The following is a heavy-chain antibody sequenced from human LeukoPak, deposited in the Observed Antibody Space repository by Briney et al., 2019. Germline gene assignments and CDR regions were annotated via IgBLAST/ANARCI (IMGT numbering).Heavy chain of an antibody. J-gene: IGHJ5*02. V-gene: IGHV3-53*01. D-gene: IGHD3-10*01. CDR2: IYSGGST. Sequence: PGGSLRLSCAASGFIVSSNHMSWVRQAPGKGLEWVSVIYSGGSTYYADSVKGRFTISRDNSKNTLYLQMDSPRAEDTAVYYCVRAPGATWGQGTLVTVS. CDR3: VRAPGAT. CDR1: GFIVSSNH.